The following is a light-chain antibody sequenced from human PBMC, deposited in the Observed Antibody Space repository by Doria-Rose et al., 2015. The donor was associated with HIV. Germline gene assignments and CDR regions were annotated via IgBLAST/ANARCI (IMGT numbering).Light chain of an antibody. V-gene: IGKV1-39*01. CDR2: AAS. Sequence: DIQLTQSPSSLSASVGDRVTITCRASQSISSYLNWYQQKPGKAPKLLIYAASSLQSEVPSRFSGSGSGTDFTLAISSLKPEDFAAYDCPQSCCTKSTWGQAHKPEIK. CDR1: QSISSY. CDR3: PQSCCTKST. J-gene: IGKJ2*02.